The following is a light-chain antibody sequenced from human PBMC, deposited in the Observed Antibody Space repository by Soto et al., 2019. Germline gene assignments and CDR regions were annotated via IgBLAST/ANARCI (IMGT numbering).Light chain of an antibody. CDR2: KVS. V-gene: IGKV2-30*01. J-gene: IGKJ4*01. Sequence: DVVMTQSPLSLPVTLGQPASISCRSSQSLLYIDGNTYLNWLQLRPGQSPRRLIYKVSNRDSGVPDRFSGSGSGTDFTLKISRVEAEDVGVYYCMQGTYWPLTFGGGTKVEIK. CDR1: QSLLYIDGNTY. CDR3: MQGTYWPLT.